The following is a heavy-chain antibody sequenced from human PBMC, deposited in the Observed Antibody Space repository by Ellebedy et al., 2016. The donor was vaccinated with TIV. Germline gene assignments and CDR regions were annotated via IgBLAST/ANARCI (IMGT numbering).Heavy chain of an antibody. CDR3: ARGRGRRAAIRGRHWFNP. Sequence: SETLSLXXTVSGGSISSSRYYWGWIRQPPGKGLEWIGSIYYSGSTYYNPSLKSRVTISVDTSKNQFSLKLSSVTAADTAVYYCARGRGRRAAIRGRHWFNPWGQGTLVTVSS. V-gene: IGHV4-39*07. CDR1: GGSISSSRYY. CDR2: IYYSGST. D-gene: IGHD2-2*02. J-gene: IGHJ5*02.